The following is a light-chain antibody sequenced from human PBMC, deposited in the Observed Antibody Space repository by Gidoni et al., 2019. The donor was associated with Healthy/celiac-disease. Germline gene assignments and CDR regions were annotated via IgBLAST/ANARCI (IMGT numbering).Light chain of an antibody. CDR2: WAS. J-gene: IGKJ4*01. Sequence: DIVMTQSPDSLAVSLGERATINCKSSQSVLYSSNNKNYLAWYQQKPGQPPKLLIYWASTRESGVPDRFSGSGSGTDFTLTISSLQAEDVAVYYCQQYYSTLPTFGGXTKVEI. CDR3: QQYYSTLPT. V-gene: IGKV4-1*01. CDR1: QSVLYSSNNKNY.